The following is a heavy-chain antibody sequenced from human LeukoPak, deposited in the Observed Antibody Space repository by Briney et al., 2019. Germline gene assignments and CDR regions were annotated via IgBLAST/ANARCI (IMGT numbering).Heavy chain of an antibody. V-gene: IGHV1-69*13. CDR2: IIPIFGTA. J-gene: IGHJ6*03. Sequence: ASVKVSCKASGGTFSSYAISWVRQAPGQGLEWMGGIIPIFGTANYAQKFQGRVTITADESTSTAYMELSSLRSEDTAVYYCASSPSPKDCSGGSCYPLYYYYYMDVWGKGTTVTVSS. D-gene: IGHD2-15*01. CDR3: ASSPSPKDCSGGSCYPLYYYYYMDV. CDR1: GGTFSSYA.